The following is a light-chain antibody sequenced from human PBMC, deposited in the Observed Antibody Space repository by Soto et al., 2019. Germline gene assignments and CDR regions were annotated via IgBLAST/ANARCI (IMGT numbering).Light chain of an antibody. V-gene: IGLV2-14*01. CDR2: EVS. CDR1: SSDVGGYNY. Sequence: QSVLTQPASVSGSPGQSITISCTGTSSDVGGYNYVSWYQQHPGKAPKLMIYEVSNRPSGVSNRLSGSKSGNTASLTTSGLQAEDEADYYCSSYTSRSTQVFGGGTKLTVL. CDR3: SSYTSRSTQV. J-gene: IGLJ2*01.